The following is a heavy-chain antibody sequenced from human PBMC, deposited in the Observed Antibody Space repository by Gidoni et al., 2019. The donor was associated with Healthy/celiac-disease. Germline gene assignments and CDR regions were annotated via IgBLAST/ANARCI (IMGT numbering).Heavy chain of an antibody. Sequence: QVQLVESGGGVVQPGRSLRLSCAASGFTFSSYGMHWVRQAPGKGLEWVAVIWYGGSNKYYADSVKGRFTISRDNSKNTLYLQMNSLRAEDTAVYYCASMTTVVTGGFDYWGQGTLVTVSS. CDR2: IWYGGSNK. CDR1: GFTFSSYG. V-gene: IGHV3-33*01. CDR3: ASMTTVVTGGFDY. J-gene: IGHJ4*02. D-gene: IGHD4-17*01.